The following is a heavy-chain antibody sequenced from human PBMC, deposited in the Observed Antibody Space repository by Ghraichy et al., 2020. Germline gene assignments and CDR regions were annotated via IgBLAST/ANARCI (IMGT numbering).Heavy chain of an antibody. CDR2: INVSDSL. D-gene: IGHD1-1*01. CDR1: GGSFSDYD. J-gene: IGHJ5*02. CDR3: ARVFFSNNWTPVHWFDP. V-gene: IGHV4-34*01. Sequence: SETRSLTCAVYGGSFSDYDWNWIRQPPGTGMGLVGEINVSDSLDSNASLYRRVSISLDTSNNQFSLYLSSVSAADTAVSFCARVFFSNNWTPVHWFDPWGQGTLVIVSS.